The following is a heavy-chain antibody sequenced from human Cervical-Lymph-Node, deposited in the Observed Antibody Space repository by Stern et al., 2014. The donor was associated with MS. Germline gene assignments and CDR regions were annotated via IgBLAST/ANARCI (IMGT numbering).Heavy chain of an antibody. CDR3: VRGFYYDNSGYPTTFDI. J-gene: IGHJ3*02. D-gene: IGHD3-22*01. CDR2: SWNSGNI. Sequence: SWNSGNIDYADSVKGRFTISRDNAKNSLYLQMNGLRAEDTAWYYCVRGFYYDNSGYPTTFDIWGQGTVVTVSS. V-gene: IGHV3-9*01.